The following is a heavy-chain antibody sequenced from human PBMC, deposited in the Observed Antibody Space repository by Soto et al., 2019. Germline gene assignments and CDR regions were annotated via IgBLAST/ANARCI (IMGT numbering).Heavy chain of an antibody. J-gene: IGHJ4*02. Sequence: SETLSLTCTVSGGSISSYYWSWIRQPPGKGLEWIGYIYYSGSTNYNPSLKSRVTISVDTSKNQFSLKLGSVTAADTAVYYCARRAPHSGSYYNFDYWGQGTLVTVSS. CDR1: GGSISSYY. V-gene: IGHV4-59*01. CDR3: ARRAPHSGSYYNFDY. D-gene: IGHD3-10*01. CDR2: IYYSGST.